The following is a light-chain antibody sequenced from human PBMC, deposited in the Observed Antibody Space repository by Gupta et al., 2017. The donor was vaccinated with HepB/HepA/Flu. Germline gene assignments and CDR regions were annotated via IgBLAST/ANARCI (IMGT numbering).Light chain of an antibody. V-gene: IGLV2-23*02. CDR1: ASNIGGFNL. CDR2: EVT. J-gene: IGLJ2*01. Sequence: QSTLTQPASVSGSPGPSVTISFTGAASNIGGFNLVSWYQQHPGKAPRLMIYEVTKRPSGVSNRFSGSRSGNTASLTISGLQAEDEADYYCCSYGGSGTFVIFGGGTSLTVL. CDR3: CSYGGSGTFVI.